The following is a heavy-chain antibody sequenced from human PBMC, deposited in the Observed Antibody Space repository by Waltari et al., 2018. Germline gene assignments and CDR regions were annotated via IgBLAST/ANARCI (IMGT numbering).Heavy chain of an antibody. V-gene: IGHV4-39*01. CDR1: GGSISSSRYY. J-gene: IGHJ4*02. CDR2: IYYSGST. D-gene: IGHD1-26*01. CDR3: ARRNIVGSGVDY. Sequence: QLQLQESGPGLVKPSETLSLTCTVSGGSISSSRYYWGWIRQPPGKGLEWIGSIYYSGSTYYNPSLKSRVTISVDTSKNQFSLKLSSVTAADTAVYYCARRNIVGSGVDYWGQGTLVTVSS.